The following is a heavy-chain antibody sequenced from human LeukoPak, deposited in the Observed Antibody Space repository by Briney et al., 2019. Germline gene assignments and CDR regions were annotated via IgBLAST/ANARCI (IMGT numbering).Heavy chain of an antibody. D-gene: IGHD3-10*01. Sequence: SETLSLTCTASGGSISSSSFYWGWIRQPPGKGLEWIGSIYYSGSTYYNPSLKSRVAISVDASKNHFSLTLSSVTAADTAVYYCTRSDGYGLVGIWGQGTMVTVSS. CDR2: IYYSGST. J-gene: IGHJ3*01. CDR3: TRSDGYGLVGI. CDR1: GGSISSSSFY. V-gene: IGHV4-39*07.